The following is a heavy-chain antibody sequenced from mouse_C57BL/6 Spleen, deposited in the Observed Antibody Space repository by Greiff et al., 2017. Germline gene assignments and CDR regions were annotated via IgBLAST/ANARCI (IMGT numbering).Heavy chain of an antibody. V-gene: IGHV1-4*01. CDR3: ARWDAGYAMDY. CDR2: INPSSGYT. Sequence: QVQLQQSGAELARPGASVKMSCKASGYTFTSYTMHWVKQRPGQGLEWIGYINPSSGYTKYNQKFKDKATLTADKSSSTAYMQRSSLTSEDSAVYYCARWDAGYAMDYWGQGTSVTVSS. J-gene: IGHJ4*01. CDR1: GYTFTSYT. D-gene: IGHD4-1*01.